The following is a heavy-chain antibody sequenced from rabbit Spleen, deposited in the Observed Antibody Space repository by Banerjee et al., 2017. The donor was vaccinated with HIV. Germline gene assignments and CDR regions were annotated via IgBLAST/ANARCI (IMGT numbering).Heavy chain of an antibody. D-gene: IGHD4-1*01. V-gene: IGHV1S40*01. J-gene: IGHJ3*01. CDR2: IYTGNIKT. CDR1: GFSFSSSYD. CDR3: ARDLTGVIGWNFGL. Sequence: QRLVESGGGLVKPGASLTLTCTASGFSFSSSYDMCWVRQAPGKGLEWIGCIYTGNIKTYYASWAKGRFTISKTSSTTVTLQLNSLTVADTATYFCARDLTGVIGWNFGLWGQGTLVTVS.